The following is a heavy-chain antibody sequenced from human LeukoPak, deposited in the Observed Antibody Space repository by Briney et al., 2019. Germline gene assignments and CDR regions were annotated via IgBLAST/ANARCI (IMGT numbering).Heavy chain of an antibody. CDR1: GGSFSGYY. V-gene: IGHV4-34*01. Sequence: SETLSLTCAVYGGSFSGYYWSWIRQPPGKGLEWIGEINHSGSTNYNPSLKSRVTISVDTSKNQFSLKLSSVTAADTAVYYCARRPHGGYNSNAFDIWGQGTMVTVSS. D-gene: IGHD5-24*01. CDR2: INHSGST. J-gene: IGHJ3*02. CDR3: ARRPHGGYNSNAFDI.